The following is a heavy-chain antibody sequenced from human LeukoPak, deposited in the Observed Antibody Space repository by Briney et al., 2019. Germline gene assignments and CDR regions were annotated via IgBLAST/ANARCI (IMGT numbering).Heavy chain of an antibody. Sequence: GGSLRLSCAASGFTFSSYSMNWVRQAPGKGLEWVSSISSSSSYIYYADSVKGRFTISRDNAKNSLYLQMNSLRAEDTAVYYCARDISITMVRGVTTPYYFDYWGQGTLVTVSS. D-gene: IGHD3-10*01. V-gene: IGHV3-21*01. J-gene: IGHJ4*02. CDR1: GFTFSSYS. CDR3: ARDISITMVRGVTTPYYFDY. CDR2: ISSSSSYI.